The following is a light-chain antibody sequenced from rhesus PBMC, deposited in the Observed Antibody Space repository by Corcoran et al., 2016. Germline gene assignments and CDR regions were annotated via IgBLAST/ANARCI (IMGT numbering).Light chain of an antibody. CDR2: YGK. J-gene: IGKJ2*01. CDR3: QQYNTLLYS. Sequence: DIQMTQSPSSLSASVGDRVTITCRASQVINSYLNWYQQKPGKAPKLLISYGKRLESGVPSRFSGSASGADFTLTISSLQPEDFATYYCQQYNTLLYSFGQGTKVEIK. CDR1: QVINSY. V-gene: IGKV1-32*01.